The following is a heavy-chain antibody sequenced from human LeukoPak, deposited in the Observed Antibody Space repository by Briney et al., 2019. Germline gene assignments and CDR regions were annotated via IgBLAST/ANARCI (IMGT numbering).Heavy chain of an antibody. V-gene: IGHV1-2*06. CDR2: INPYSGDT. Sequence: ASVKVSCKASGYTFKNYDINWVRQAPGQGLEWMGRINPYSGDTNFAQKFQGRVTMTGDTSITTAYMDLSSLTPDDTAVYFCARDQGSLTRSWYTGYWGQGTQVTVSS. D-gene: IGHD6-13*01. CDR3: ARDQGSLTRSWYTGY. CDR1: GYTFKNYD. J-gene: IGHJ4*02.